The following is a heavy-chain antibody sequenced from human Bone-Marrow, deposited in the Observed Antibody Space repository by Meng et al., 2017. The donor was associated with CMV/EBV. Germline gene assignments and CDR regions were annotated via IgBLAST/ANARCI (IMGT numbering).Heavy chain of an antibody. CDR2: TYNSGST. V-gene: IGHV4-61*01. CDR1: YAIIVSSY. D-gene: IGHD3-3*01. Sequence: YAIIVSSYWSWIRQPPGKGLEWIGYTYNSGSTNYNPSLKSRVTISIDTSKNQFSLKVSSVTAADTAVYYCARGGDYDFWSGPSPDYWGQGALVTVSS. CDR3: ARGGDYDFWSGPSPDY. J-gene: IGHJ4*02.